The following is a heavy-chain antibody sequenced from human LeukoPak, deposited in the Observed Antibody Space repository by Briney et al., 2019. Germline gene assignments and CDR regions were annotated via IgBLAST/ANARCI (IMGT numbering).Heavy chain of an antibody. V-gene: IGHV1-69-2*01. D-gene: IGHD1-26*01. CDR3: ATDRLGGSYGLDY. Sequence: ASVKVSCKVSGYTFTDYYMHWVQQAPGKGLEWMGLVDPEDGETIYAEKFQGRVTITADTSTDTAYMELSSLRSEDTAVYYCATDRLGGSYGLDYWGQGTLVTVS. J-gene: IGHJ4*02. CDR1: GYTFTDYY. CDR2: VDPEDGET.